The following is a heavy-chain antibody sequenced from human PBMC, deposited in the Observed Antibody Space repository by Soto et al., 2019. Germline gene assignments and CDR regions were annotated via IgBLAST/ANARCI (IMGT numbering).Heavy chain of an antibody. CDR3: ATYHDYNWETYRFRY. CDR2: IKEDGSEE. D-gene: IGHD3-16*02. Sequence: EVQLVESGGGLVQPGGSLRLSCSTSGLSFRTYWMSWVRQAPGKGLEWVANIKEDGSEEYYVDSVEGRFTISRDNAKNSLYLQMNSLRAEDTALYYFATYHDYNWETYRFRYWGQGTLVTVSS. J-gene: IGHJ4*02. CDR1: GLSFRTYW. V-gene: IGHV3-7*01.